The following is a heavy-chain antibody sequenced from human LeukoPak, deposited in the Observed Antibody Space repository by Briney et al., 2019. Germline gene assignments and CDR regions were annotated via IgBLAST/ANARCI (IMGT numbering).Heavy chain of an antibody. V-gene: IGHV1-2*06. D-gene: IGHD6-13*01. CDR3: ARYSSSWYGGYDY. Sequence: GASVKVSCKASGYTFTGYYMHWVRQAPGQGLEWMGRINTNSGGTNYAQKFQGRVTMTRDTSISTAYMELSRLRSDDTAVYYCARYSSSWYGGYDYWGQGTLVTVSS. J-gene: IGHJ4*02. CDR1: GYTFTGYY. CDR2: INTNSGGT.